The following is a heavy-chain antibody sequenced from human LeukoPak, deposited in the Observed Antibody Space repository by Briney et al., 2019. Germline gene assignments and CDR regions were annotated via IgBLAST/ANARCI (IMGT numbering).Heavy chain of an antibody. Sequence: PSETLSLTCAVSGGSISSSNWWSWVRRPPGKGLEWIGEIYHSGSTNYNPSLKSRVTISVDKSKNQFSLKLSSVTAADTAVYYCARSCSGTYYTCLDYWGQGTLVTVSS. V-gene: IGHV4-4*02. CDR3: ARSCSGTYYTCLDY. J-gene: IGHJ4*02. D-gene: IGHD3-10*02. CDR2: IYHSGST. CDR1: GGSISSSNW.